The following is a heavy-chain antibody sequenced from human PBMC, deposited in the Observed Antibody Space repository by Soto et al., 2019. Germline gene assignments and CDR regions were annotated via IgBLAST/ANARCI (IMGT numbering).Heavy chain of an antibody. CDR1: GGTFSRHA. CDR3: ARAAIHGSSWYRWLDH. J-gene: IGHJ5*02. Sequence: ASVKVSCKTSGGTFSRHAINWVRQAPGQGLEWMGGIIPLFGTTNYAQKFKGRVTISADESTSTAYMELSSLTSEDAAVYYCARAAIHGSSWYRWLDHWCHGTLAPV. D-gene: IGHD6-13*01. V-gene: IGHV1-69*13. CDR2: IIPLFGTT.